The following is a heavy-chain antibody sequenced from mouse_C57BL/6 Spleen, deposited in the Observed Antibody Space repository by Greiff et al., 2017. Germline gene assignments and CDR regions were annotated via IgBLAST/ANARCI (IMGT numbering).Heavy chain of an antibody. CDR1: GFTFSDYG. J-gene: IGHJ4*01. CDR3: ARRRYPYYYAMDY. V-gene: IGHV5-17*01. Sequence: EVMLVESGGGLVKPGGSLTLSCAASGFTFSDYGMHWVRKAPETGLEWVAYISSGSSTFYYADTVKGRFTISRDNAKNTLFLQMTILRSEDTAMYYCARRRYPYYYAMDYWGQGTSVTVSS. D-gene: IGHD1-1*01. CDR2: ISSGSSTF.